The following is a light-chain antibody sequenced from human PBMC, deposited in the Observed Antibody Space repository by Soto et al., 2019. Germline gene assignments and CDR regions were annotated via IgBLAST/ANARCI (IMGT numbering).Light chain of an antibody. CDR3: QQYSNWPRT. CDR1: QSVSSS. CDR2: GAS. V-gene: IGKV3-15*01. J-gene: IGKJ1*01. Sequence: EILMTQSPSTLSVSPGERATLSCRASQSVSSSLAWYQQKPGQAPRLLIYGASTRATGIPARFSGSGSGTEFTLTFSSLQSEQSEDFEVYYCQQYSNWPRTFGQGTKVDNK.